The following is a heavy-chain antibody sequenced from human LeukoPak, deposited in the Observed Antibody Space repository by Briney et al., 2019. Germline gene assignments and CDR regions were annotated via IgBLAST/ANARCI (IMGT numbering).Heavy chain of an antibody. D-gene: IGHD2-15*01. CDR3: ARHGLPEYYFDY. CDR1: GGSISSYY. J-gene: IGHJ4*02. Sequence: SETLSLTCTVSGGSISSYYWSWIQQPPGKGLEWIGYIYYSGSTNYNPSLKSRVTISVDTSKNQFSLKLSSVTAADTAVYYCARHGLPEYYFDYWGQGTLVTVSS. V-gene: IGHV4-59*08. CDR2: IYYSGST.